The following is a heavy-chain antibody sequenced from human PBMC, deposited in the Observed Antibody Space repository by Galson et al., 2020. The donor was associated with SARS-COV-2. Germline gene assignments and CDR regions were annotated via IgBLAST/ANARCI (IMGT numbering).Heavy chain of an antibody. J-gene: IGHJ6*03. CDR3: ARGPIVGAWYYYMDV. CDR1: GFTFNNYA. Sequence: GGSLRLSCAASGFTFNNYAMHWVRQAPGKGLEYVSAISSNGGSTYYANSVKGRFTISRDNSKNTLYLQMGSLRAEDMAVYYCARGPIVGAWYYYMDVWGKGTTVTISS. V-gene: IGHV3-64*01. D-gene: IGHD1-26*01. CDR2: ISSNGGST.